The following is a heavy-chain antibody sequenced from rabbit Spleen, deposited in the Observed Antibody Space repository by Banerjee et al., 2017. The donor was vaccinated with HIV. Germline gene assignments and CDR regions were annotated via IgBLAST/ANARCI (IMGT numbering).Heavy chain of an antibody. Sequence: QSVEESGGRLVTPGTPLTLTCTASGSDISTDAMSWVRQAPGEGLKWIGIISAVGSTYFANWAKGRFTISKTSSTTVDLKMTSLTTEDTATYFCARGYGDGYWSIHLDLWGPGTLVTVS. J-gene: IGHJ3*01. CDR1: GSDISTDA. V-gene: IGHV1S69*01. CDR3: ARGYGDGYWSIHLDL. D-gene: IGHD6-1*01. CDR2: ISAVGST.